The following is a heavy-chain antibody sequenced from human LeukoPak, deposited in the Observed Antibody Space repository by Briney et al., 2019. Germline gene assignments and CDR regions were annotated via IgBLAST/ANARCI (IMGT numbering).Heavy chain of an antibody. D-gene: IGHD2-2*02. J-gene: IGHJ5*02. Sequence: SETLSLTCTVSGGSISSYYWSWIRQPPGKGLEWIGYIYYSGSTNYNPSLKSRVTISVDTSKNQFSLKLSSVTAADTAAYYCAREDIVVVPAAIRGGWFDPWGQGTLVTVSS. CDR3: AREDIVVVPAAIRGGWFDP. CDR2: IYYSGST. CDR1: GGSISSYY. V-gene: IGHV4-59*12.